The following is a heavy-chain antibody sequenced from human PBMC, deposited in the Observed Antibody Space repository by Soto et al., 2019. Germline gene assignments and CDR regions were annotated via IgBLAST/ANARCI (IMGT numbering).Heavy chain of an antibody. CDR1: GFTVSSFG. D-gene: IGHD6-13*01. J-gene: IGHJ6*02. V-gene: IGHV3-64D*06. CDR2: LSSNGIGT. Sequence: PGGSLRLSCSGSGFTVSSFGMHWVRQAPGKGLEHVSTLSSNGIGTYYADSVKGRFTFSRDTSKNTLYLQMSSLRTEDTAVYYCVKDMGQAAVGIRYPHGLDVWGLGTTVTVSS. CDR3: VKDMGQAAVGIRYPHGLDV.